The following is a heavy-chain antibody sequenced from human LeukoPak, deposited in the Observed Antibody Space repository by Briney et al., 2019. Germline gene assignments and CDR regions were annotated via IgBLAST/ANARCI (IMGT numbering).Heavy chain of an antibody. CDR2: INHSGST. V-gene: IGHV4-34*01. Sequence: PSETLSLTCAVYGGSFSGYYWSWIRQPPGKGLEWIGEINHSGSTNYNPSLKSRVTISVDTSKNQFSLTLGAVTAADTAMYYCARVYHTNKDWFDPWGQGTLVTVSS. D-gene: IGHD1/OR15-1a*01. J-gene: IGHJ5*02. CDR1: GGSFSGYY. CDR3: ARVYHTNKDWFDP.